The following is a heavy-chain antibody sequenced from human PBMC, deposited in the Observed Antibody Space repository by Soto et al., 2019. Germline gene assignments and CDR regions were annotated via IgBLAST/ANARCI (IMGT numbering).Heavy chain of an antibody. Sequence: EVQLVESGGGLVKPGGSLRLSCAASGFTFNTNSMNWVRQAPGKGLEWVSSISSGSSYIYYADSVKGRFTISRDNAKNSVYLQMNSLRAEDTAVYYCAREGSGLGAFDIWGQGTMVTVSS. D-gene: IGHD2-15*01. CDR2: ISSGSSYI. V-gene: IGHV3-21*01. CDR1: GFTFNTNS. CDR3: AREGSGLGAFDI. J-gene: IGHJ3*02.